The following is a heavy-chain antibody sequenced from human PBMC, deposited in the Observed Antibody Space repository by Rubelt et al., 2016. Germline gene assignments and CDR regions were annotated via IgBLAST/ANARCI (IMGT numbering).Heavy chain of an antibody. V-gene: IGHV3-30*04. CDR2: ISYDGSNK. Sequence: AMHWVRQAPGKGLDWVAVISYDGSNKYYAESVKGRFTISRDNSKNTLYLQMNSLRSEDTAVYYCARDGGEEYCSGGSCYEPDYWGQGTLVTVSS. J-gene: IGHJ4*02. CDR3: ARDGGEEYCSGGSCYEPDY. CDR1: A. D-gene: IGHD2-15*01.